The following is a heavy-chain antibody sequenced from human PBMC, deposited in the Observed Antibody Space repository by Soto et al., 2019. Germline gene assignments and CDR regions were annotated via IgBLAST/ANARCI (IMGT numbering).Heavy chain of an antibody. CDR1: GFTFNSYA. V-gene: IGHV3-23*01. Sequence: EVQLLESGGGLVQPGGSLRLSCAASGFTFNSYAMSWVRQAPGKGLEWVSAISARGGSTSYPDSVKGRFTISRDNSKNTLYLQVNSLRAEDTALYYCAKSRTNYYDKRGYFSWGQGTLVTVSS. J-gene: IGHJ4*02. CDR3: AKSRTNYYDKRGYFS. D-gene: IGHD3-22*01. CDR2: ISARGGST.